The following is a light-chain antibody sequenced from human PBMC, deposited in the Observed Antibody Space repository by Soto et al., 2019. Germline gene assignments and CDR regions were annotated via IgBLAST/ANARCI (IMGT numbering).Light chain of an antibody. V-gene: IGKV1-39*01. Sequence: DIQMTQSPSSLSASVGDRVTITCRASQTITSYFGWYQQKSGKAPKLLIYGASSLQSGVPSRFSGSGSGTDFTLTISSLQPEDFATYYCQQTYSFPFSFGGGTRVDIK. CDR1: QTITSY. CDR2: GAS. J-gene: IGKJ4*01. CDR3: QQTYSFPFS.